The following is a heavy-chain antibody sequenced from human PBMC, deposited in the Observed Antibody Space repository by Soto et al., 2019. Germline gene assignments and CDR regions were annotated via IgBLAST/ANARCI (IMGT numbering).Heavy chain of an antibody. CDR3: AKSGGSGYATNFDY. CDR2: IDAGNGNT. Sequence: ASVKVSCKASGYTFTSYAMHWVRQAPGQRLEWMGWIDAGNGNTKYSQKFQGRVTITRDTSASTAYMELSSLRSEDTAVYYCAKSGGSGYATNFDYWGQGTLVTVSS. CDR1: GYTFTSYA. J-gene: IGHJ4*02. D-gene: IGHD5-12*01. V-gene: IGHV1-3*01.